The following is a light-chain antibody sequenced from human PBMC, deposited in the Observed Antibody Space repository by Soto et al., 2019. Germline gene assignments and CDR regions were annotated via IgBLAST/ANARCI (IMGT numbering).Light chain of an antibody. J-gene: IGKJ1*01. Sequence: EIVLTQSPGTLSLSPGERVTLSCRASQSISASFLAWYQQKPGQAPRLLIYAASSRATGIPDRFSGSGSETDFTLTISRLEPEDFAVYYCQQYDSSPVTFGQGTKVEV. CDR3: QQYDSSPVT. CDR1: QSISASF. CDR2: AAS. V-gene: IGKV3-20*01.